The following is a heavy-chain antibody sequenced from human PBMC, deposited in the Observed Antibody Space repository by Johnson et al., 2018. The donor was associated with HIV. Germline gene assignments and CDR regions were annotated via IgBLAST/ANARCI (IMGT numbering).Heavy chain of an antibody. J-gene: IGHJ3*02. CDR1: GFTFSSYS. V-gene: IGHV3-30-3*02. D-gene: IGHD5-24*01. Sequence: VQLVESGGGVVPPGRSLSLSCAASGFTFSSYSMHWVRQAPGKGLEWVAVISYDGSNKYYADSVKGRFTISRDNSKNTLYLQMSSLRAEDTAVYYCAKSPRFTIVGSDAFDIWGQGTMVAVSS. CDR3: AKSPRFTIVGSDAFDI. CDR2: ISYDGSNK.